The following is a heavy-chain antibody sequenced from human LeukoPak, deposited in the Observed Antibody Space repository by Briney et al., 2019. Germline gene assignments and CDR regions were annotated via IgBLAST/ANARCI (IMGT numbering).Heavy chain of an antibody. CDR2: INHSGST. CDR3: AGVGSRGYYDSTSDY. J-gene: IGHJ4*02. D-gene: IGHD3-22*01. Sequence: PSETLSLTCAVYGGSFSGYYWSWIRQPPGKGLEWIGEINHSGSTNYNPSLKSRVTISVDTSKNQFSLKLSSVTAADTAVYYCAGVGSRGYYDSTSDYWGQGTLVTVSS. V-gene: IGHV4-34*01. CDR1: GGSFSGYY.